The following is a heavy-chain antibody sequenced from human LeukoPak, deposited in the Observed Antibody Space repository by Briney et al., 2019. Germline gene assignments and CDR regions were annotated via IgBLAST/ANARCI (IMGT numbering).Heavy chain of an antibody. Sequence: SVKVSCKASGGTFSSYAISWVRQAPGQGLEWVGGIIPISGTANYAQKFQGRVTITTDESTSTAYMELSSLRSEDTAVYYCARAPHGSYEVFDYWGQGTLVTVSS. V-gene: IGHV1-69*05. D-gene: IGHD1-26*01. CDR2: IIPISGTA. J-gene: IGHJ4*02. CDR1: GGTFSSYA. CDR3: ARAPHGSYEVFDY.